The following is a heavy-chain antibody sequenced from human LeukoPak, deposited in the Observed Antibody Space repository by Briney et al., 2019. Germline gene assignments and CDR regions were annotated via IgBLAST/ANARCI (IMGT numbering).Heavy chain of an antibody. D-gene: IGHD6-13*01. V-gene: IGHV1-18*01. CDR2: ISAYNGNT. Sequence: ASVKVSCKASGYTFTSYGISWVRQAPGQGLEWMGWISAYNGNTNYAQKLQGRVTMTTDTSTSTAYMELRSLRSDDTAVYYCAKIYHRYSSNTIDYWGQGTLVTVSS. J-gene: IGHJ4*02. CDR1: GYTFTSYG. CDR3: AKIYHRYSSNTIDY.